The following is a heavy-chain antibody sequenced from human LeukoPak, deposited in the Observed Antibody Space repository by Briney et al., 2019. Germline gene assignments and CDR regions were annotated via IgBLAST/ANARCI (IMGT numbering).Heavy chain of an antibody. D-gene: IGHD3-22*01. V-gene: IGHV3-9*01. CDR1: GFTFDDYA. J-gene: IGHJ4*02. CDR3: AKDGGKRYYYDSSGYYYFPDY. Sequence: GGSLRLSCAASGFTFDDYAMHWVRQAPGKGLEWVSGISWNSGSIGYADSVKGRFTISRDNAKNSLYLQMNSLRAEDTALYYCAKDGGKRYYYDSSGYYYFPDYWGQGTLVTVSS. CDR2: ISWNSGSI.